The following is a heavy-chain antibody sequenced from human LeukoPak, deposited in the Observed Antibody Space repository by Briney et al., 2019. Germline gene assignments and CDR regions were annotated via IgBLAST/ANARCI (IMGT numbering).Heavy chain of an antibody. V-gene: IGHV4-59*01. D-gene: IGHD5-24*01. CDR1: GGSISSYF. CDR2: IYYSGST. J-gene: IGHJ4*02. CDR3: ARKDGDG. Sequence: SETLSLTCTVSGGSISSYFWSWIRQPPGKGLEWIGYIYYSGSTNYNPSLKSRVTISVDTSKNQVSLKLSSVTAADTAMYYCARKDGDGWGQGTLVTVSS.